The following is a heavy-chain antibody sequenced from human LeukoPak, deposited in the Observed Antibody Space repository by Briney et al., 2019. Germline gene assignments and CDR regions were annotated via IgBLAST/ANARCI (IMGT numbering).Heavy chain of an antibody. V-gene: IGHV1-8*03. CDR3: ARGLLEGDYMDV. CDR2: MNPNSGNT. CDR1: GYTFTSYD. J-gene: IGHJ6*03. D-gene: IGHD1-26*01. Sequence: GASVKVSCKASGYTFTSYDINWVRQATGQGLEWMGWMNPNSGNTGYAQKFQGRVTITRNTSISTTYMELSSLRSEDTAVYYCARGLLEGDYMDVWGKGTTVTVSS.